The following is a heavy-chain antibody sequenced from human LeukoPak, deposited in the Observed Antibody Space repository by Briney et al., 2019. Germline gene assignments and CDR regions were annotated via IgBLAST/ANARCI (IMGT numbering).Heavy chain of an antibody. V-gene: IGHV3-23*01. J-gene: IGHJ3*02. CDR2: ISGNGGTT. CDR3: AKAPKATAGNGNAFDI. Sequence: GGSLRLSCAASGFTFSTYAMSWVRQAPGKGLEWVSVISGNGGTTYYVDSVEGRFTISRDNSKNTVYLEMNSLRADDTAEYYCAKAPKATAGNGNAFDIWGQGTMVTVSS. D-gene: IGHD6-13*01. CDR1: GFTFSTYA.